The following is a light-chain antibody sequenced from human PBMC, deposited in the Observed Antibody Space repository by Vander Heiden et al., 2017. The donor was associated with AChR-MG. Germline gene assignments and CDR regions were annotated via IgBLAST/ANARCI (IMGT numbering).Light chain of an antibody. CDR3: QQWYSTPPLI. CDR2: GAS. CDR1: QVISNC. Sequence: DIQMHQSPSSLSASVGDTVPITCRASQVISNCLAWYQQKPGKAPKLRLYGASILESGVPSRVSGSGSGTDYTLTITSLQPEDFATDDCQQWYSTPPLIFGGGTKVEI. J-gene: IGKJ4*01. V-gene: IGKV1-NL1*01.